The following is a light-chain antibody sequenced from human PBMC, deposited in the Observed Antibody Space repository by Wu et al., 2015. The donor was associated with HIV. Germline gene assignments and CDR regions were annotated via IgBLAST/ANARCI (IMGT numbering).Light chain of an antibody. V-gene: IGKV1-NL1*01. Sequence: DIQMTQAPSSLSASVGDRVTITCRASQGIRNSLAWYQQKPGKAPKLLLYGASKLESEVPSRFSGSGSGTEYTLTISSLRPEDFATYYCQQYYTSPRETFGQGTKVEIK. CDR1: QGIRNS. J-gene: IGKJ1*01. CDR2: GAS. CDR3: QQYYTSPRET.